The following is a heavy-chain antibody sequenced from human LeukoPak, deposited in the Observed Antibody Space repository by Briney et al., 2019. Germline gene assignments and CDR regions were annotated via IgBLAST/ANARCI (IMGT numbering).Heavy chain of an antibody. V-gene: IGHV3-13*01. Sequence: PGGSLRLSCAASGFTFSSYDMHWVRQATGKGLEWVSAIGTAGDTYYPGSVKGRFTISRENAKNSLYLQMNSLRAGDTAVYYCARGGCSGGSCYGGHYYYYYGMDVWGQGTTDTVSS. CDR3: ARGGCSGGSCYGGHYYYYYGMDV. D-gene: IGHD2-15*01. CDR2: IGTAGDT. J-gene: IGHJ6*02. CDR1: GFTFSSYD.